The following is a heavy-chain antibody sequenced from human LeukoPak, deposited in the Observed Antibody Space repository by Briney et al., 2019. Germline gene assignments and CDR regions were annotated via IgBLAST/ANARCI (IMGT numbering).Heavy chain of an antibody. V-gene: IGHV5-51*01. CDR2: IYPGDSDT. CDR3: ARHLGQLKPFGSYYYYGMDV. D-gene: IGHD2-2*01. Sequence: GESLKISCKGSGYSYTSYWIGWVRQMPGKGRGWMGIIYPGDSDTIYSPSFQGQVTISADKSISTAYLQWSSLKASDTAMYYCARHLGQLKPFGSYYYYGMDVWGQGTTVTVSS. J-gene: IGHJ6*02. CDR1: GYSYTSYW.